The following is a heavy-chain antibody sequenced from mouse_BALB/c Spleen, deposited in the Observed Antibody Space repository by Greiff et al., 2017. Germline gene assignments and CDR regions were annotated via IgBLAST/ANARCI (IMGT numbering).Heavy chain of an antibody. V-gene: IGHV1-26*01. CDR2: INPYNGAT. J-gene: IGHJ2*01. D-gene: IGHD1-1*01. Sequence: EVQLQQSGPELVKPGASVKISCKASGYSFTGYYMHWVKQSHVKSLEWIGRINPYNGATSYNQNFKDKASLTVDKSSSTAYMELHSLTSEDSAVYYCAREEASTVVAHFDYWGQGTTLTVSS. CDR3: AREEASTVVAHFDY. CDR1: GYSFTGYY.